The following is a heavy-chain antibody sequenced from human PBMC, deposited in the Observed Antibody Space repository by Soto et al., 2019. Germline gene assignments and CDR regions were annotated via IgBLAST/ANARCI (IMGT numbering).Heavy chain of an antibody. D-gene: IGHD3-10*01. CDR1: GGTFSSYA. V-gene: IGHV1-69*01. J-gene: IGHJ4*02. Sequence: QVQLVQSGAEVKKPGSSVKVSCKASGGTFSSYAISWVRQAPGQGLEWMGGIIPIFGTANYAQKFQGRVTITADEPTSTAYMELSSLRSEDTAVYYCARGAHYYYGSGSYDPLDYWGQGTLVTVSS. CDR3: ARGAHYYYGSGSYDPLDY. CDR2: IIPIFGTA.